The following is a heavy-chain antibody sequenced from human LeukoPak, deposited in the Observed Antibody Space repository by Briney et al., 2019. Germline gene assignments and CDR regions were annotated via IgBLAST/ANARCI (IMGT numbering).Heavy chain of an antibody. Sequence: ASVKVSCKASGYTFTNYGLSWVRQAPGQGLQWVGWMSAYNGNTNYAQKLQDRVTLTMDRSTSTAYMELRSLRSEDTAMYYCARDGCSSTRCSAGGNWFDPWGQGTLVTVSS. D-gene: IGHD2-2*01. CDR1: GYTFTNYG. CDR2: MSAYNGNT. J-gene: IGHJ5*02. CDR3: ARDGCSSTRCSAGGNWFDP. V-gene: IGHV1-18*01.